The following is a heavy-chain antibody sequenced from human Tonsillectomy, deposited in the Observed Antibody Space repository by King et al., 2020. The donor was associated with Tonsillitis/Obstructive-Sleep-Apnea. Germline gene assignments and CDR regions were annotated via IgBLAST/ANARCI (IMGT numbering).Heavy chain of an antibody. CDR1: GGSFSGYS. J-gene: IGHJ6*03. V-gene: IGHV4-34*01. CDR2: INHSGST. Sequence: VQLQQWGAGLLKPSETLSLTCAVYGGSFSGYSWSWIRQPPGKGLEWIGEINHSGSTNYNPCLKSRVTISVDTSKNQFSLKLTSVTAADTAVYYCARLRHEAAKRPYYYYYYYMDVWGKGTTVTVSS. D-gene: IGHD2-15*01. CDR3: ARLRHEAAKRPYYYYYYYMDV.